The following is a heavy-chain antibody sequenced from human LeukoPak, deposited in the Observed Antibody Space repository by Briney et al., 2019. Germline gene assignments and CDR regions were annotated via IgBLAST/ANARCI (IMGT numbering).Heavy chain of an antibody. J-gene: IGHJ4*02. V-gene: IGHV1-18*01. CDR3: ARDQYHPTYCGGDCYFGDY. D-gene: IGHD2-21*02. Sequence: GASVKVSCKASGYTFTSYGISWVRQAPGQGLEWMGWISAYTGNTNYAQKLQGRVTMTTDTSTSTAYMELRSLRSDDTAVYYCARDQYHPTYCGGDCYFGDYWGQGTLVTVSS. CDR2: ISAYTGNT. CDR1: GYTFTSYG.